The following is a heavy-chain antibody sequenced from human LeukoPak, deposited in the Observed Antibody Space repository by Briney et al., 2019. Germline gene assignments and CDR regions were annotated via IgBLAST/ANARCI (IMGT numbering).Heavy chain of an antibody. CDR1: GYTFTSYD. Sequence: ASVKVSCKASGYTFTSYDINWVRQATGQGLEWMGWMNPNSGNTGYAQKFQGRVTMTRNTSISTAYMELSSLRSEDTAVYYCARRLRYFDWLPDWGQGTLVTVSS. J-gene: IGHJ4*02. CDR2: MNPNSGNT. V-gene: IGHV1-8*01. CDR3: ARRLRYFDWLPD. D-gene: IGHD3-9*01.